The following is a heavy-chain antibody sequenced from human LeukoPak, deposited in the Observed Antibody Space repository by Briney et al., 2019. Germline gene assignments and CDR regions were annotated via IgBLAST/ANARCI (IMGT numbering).Heavy chain of an antibody. Sequence: SETLSLTCTVSGGSISGYYWSWIRQHPGKGLEWIGYIYYSGSTYYNPSLKSRVTISVDTSKNQFSLKLSSVTAADTAVYYCATQYYDILTGSVYFDYWGQGTLVTVSS. CDR2: IYYSGST. V-gene: IGHV4-59*06. CDR1: GGSISGYY. J-gene: IGHJ4*02. D-gene: IGHD3-9*01. CDR3: ATQYYDILTGSVYFDY.